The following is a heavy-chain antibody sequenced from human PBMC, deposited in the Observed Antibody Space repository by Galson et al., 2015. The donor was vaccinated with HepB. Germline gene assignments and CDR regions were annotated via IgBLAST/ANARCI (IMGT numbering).Heavy chain of an antibody. D-gene: IGHD2-2*01. CDR2: ISSSSSYI. Sequence: SLRLSCAASGFTFSSYSMNWVRQAPGKGLEWVSSISSSSSYIYYADSVKGRFTISRDNAKNSLYLQMNSLRAEDTAVYYCARSGYCSSTSCFEPLDYYYYMDVWGKGTAVTVSS. CDR1: GFTFSSYS. J-gene: IGHJ6*03. V-gene: IGHV3-21*01. CDR3: ARSGYCSSTSCFEPLDYYYYMDV.